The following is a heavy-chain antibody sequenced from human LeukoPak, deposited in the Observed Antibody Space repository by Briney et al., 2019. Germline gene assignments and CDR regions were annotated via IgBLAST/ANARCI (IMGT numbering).Heavy chain of an antibody. CDR3: ARQGSGWYPGEY. V-gene: IGHV5-51*01. Sequence: RGESLKISCRGSGYSFSNYWIGWVRQMPGKGLEWMGIIYPGDSDTRYSPSFQGQVTISADKSISTAYLQWSSLKASDTAMYFCARQGSGWYPGEYWGQGTLVTVSS. CDR2: IYPGDSDT. CDR1: GYSFSNYW. D-gene: IGHD6-19*01. J-gene: IGHJ4*02.